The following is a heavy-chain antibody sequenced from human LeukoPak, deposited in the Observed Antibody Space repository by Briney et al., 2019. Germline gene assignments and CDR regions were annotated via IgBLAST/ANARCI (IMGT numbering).Heavy chain of an antibody. CDR2: ISGSGGST. CDR3: ASSYYYDSSGY. D-gene: IGHD3-22*01. V-gene: IGHV3-23*01. J-gene: IGHJ4*02. Sequence: GGSLRLSCAASGFTFSSYAMSWVRQAPGKGLEWVSAISGSGGSTYYADSVKGRFTISRDNSKNTLYLQMNSLRAEDAAVYYCASSYYYDSSGYWGQGTLVTVSS. CDR1: GFTFSSYA.